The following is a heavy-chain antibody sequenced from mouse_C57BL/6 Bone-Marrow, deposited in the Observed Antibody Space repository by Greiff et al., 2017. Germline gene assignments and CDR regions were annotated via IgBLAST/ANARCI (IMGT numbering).Heavy chain of an antibody. CDR1: GFNIKDDY. D-gene: IGHD2-3*01. CDR3: TTCGYYSYYAMDY. J-gene: IGHJ4*01. Sequence: VQLQQSGAELVRPGASVKLSCTASGFNIKDDYMHWVKQRPEQGLEWIGWIDPENGDTEYASKFQGKATITADTSSNTASLQLSSLTSEDTAVYYCTTCGYYSYYAMDYWGQGTSVTVSS. V-gene: IGHV14-4*01. CDR2: IDPENGDT.